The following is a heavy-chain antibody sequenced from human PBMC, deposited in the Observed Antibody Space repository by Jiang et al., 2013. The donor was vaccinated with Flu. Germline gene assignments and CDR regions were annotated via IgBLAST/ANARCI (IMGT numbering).Heavy chain of an antibody. J-gene: IGHJ5*02. D-gene: IGHD3-22*01. CDR2: IYYSGST. CDR3: ARHPQRFYYDTSGYCDH. V-gene: IGHV4-59*08. Sequence: LLKPSETLSLTRTVSGDSINHYYWSWIRQPPRKGLEWIGYIYYSGSTNYNPSLKSRVTISVDTSKNQFSLKLSSVTAADTAVYYCARHPQRFYYDTSGYCDHWGQGTLVTVSS. CDR1: GDSINHYY.